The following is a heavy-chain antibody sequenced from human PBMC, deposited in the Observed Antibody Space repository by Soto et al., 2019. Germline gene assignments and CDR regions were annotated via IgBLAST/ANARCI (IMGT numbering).Heavy chain of an antibody. Sequence: SETLSLTCTVSGGSISSGGYYWSWIRQHPGKGLERIGYIYHSGSTYYNPSLKSRVTISVDKSKNQFSLKLSSVTAADTAVYYCARDSLDDYSNYGKYYYYGMDVWGQGTTVTVSS. CDR3: ARDSLDDYSNYGKYYYYGMDV. CDR1: GGSISSGGYY. CDR2: IYHSGST. V-gene: IGHV4-31*03. J-gene: IGHJ6*02. D-gene: IGHD4-4*01.